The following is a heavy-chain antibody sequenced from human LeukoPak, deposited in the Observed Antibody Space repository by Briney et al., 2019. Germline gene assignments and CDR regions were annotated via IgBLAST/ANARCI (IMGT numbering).Heavy chain of an antibody. CDR3: AKDHVIERHFDY. CDR1: GFTFSSYA. Sequence: PGRSLRLSCAASGFTFSSYAMHWVRQAPGKGLEWVAVISYDGSNKYYADSVKGRFTISRDNSKNTLYLQMNSLRAEDTAVYYCAKDHVIERHFDYWGQGTLVTVSS. CDR2: ISYDGSNK. V-gene: IGHV3-30-3*01. J-gene: IGHJ4*02. D-gene: IGHD1-1*01.